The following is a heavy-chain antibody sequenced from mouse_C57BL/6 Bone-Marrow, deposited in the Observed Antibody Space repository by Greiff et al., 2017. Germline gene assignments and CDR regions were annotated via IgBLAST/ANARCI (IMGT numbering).Heavy chain of an antibody. J-gene: IGHJ1*03. CDR1: GYTFTSYW. CDR2: IDPSDSYT. V-gene: IGHV1-50*01. Sequence: QVQLQQPGAELVKPGASVKLSCKASGYTFTSYWMQWVKQRPGQGLEWIGEIDPSDSYTNYNQKFKGKATLTVDTSSSTAYMQLSSLTSEDSAVYYCAGDEYWNMDVEGRGTAVTVSA. D-gene: IGHD5-2*01. CDR3: AGDEYWNMDV.